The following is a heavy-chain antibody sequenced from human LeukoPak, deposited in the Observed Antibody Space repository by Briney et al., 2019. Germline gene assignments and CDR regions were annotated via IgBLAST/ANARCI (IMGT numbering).Heavy chain of an antibody. D-gene: IGHD3-16*02. CDR3: ARGSDFVWGSYRPYFDY. Sequence: GGSLRLSCAASGFTFSSYWMHWVRQVPGKGLVWVSRIGTDGSSTTYADYVKGRFTISRDNAKNSLNLQMNSLRAEDTAVYYCARGSDFVWGSYRPYFDYWGQGTLVTVSS. V-gene: IGHV3-74*01. CDR2: IGTDGSST. J-gene: IGHJ4*02. CDR1: GFTFSSYW.